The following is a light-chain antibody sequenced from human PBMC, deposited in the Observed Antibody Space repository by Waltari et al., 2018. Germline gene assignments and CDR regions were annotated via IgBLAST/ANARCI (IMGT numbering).Light chain of an antibody. V-gene: IGLV10-54*04. CDR3: SAWDGSLNTWL. J-gene: IGLJ3*02. CDR1: TKNVGDEG. CDR2: RNT. Sequence: QAGLTQPPSVSKGLRQTATLTCTGNTKNVGDEGEYWLPQHQGHPPKVLSYRNTHRPSGISEKFSASRSGNTAYLTISGLQPEDEADYYCSAWDGSLNTWLFGGGTKLTVL.